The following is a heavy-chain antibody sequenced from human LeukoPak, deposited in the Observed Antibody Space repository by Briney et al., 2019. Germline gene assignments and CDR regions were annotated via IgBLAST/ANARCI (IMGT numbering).Heavy chain of an antibody. CDR3: ATWAFYHGPDA. Sequence: GGSLRLSCAASGFTFSSYDMHWVRQATGKGLEWVSLINKDGDATYYADSVNGRFTISRDNSKNSLYLQMNSLRSEDSALYYCATWAFYHGPDAWGQGTTVTVSS. V-gene: IGHV3-43*02. CDR1: GFTFSSYD. D-gene: IGHD1-26*01. J-gene: IGHJ6*02. CDR2: INKDGDAT.